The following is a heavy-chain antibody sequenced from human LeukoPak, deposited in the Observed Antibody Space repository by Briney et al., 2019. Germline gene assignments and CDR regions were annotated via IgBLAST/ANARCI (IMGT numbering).Heavy chain of an antibody. J-gene: IGHJ5*02. CDR2: ISSSGSTI. CDR3: ARRSLETGTS. Sequence: GGSLRLSCAASGFTFSSYEMNWVRQAPGKGLEWVSYISSSGSTIYYADSVKGRFTISRDNAKNSLYLQMNSLRAEDTAVYYCARRSLETGTSWGQGTLVTVSS. CDR1: GFTFSSYE. D-gene: IGHD1-1*01. V-gene: IGHV3-48*03.